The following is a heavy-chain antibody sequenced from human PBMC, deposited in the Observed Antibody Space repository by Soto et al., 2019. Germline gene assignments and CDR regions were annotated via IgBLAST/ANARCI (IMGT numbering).Heavy chain of an antibody. V-gene: IGHV3-48*03. J-gene: IGHJ6*02. D-gene: IGHD4-4*01. Sequence: EVQLVESGGGLVQPGGSLRLSCAASGFTFSSYEMNWVRQAPGKGLEWVSYISSSGSTIYYADSVKGRFTTSRDNATKSLYLQMNSLRAEDTAVYYCARDLPDYSNYGEDYYYYYGMDVWGQGTTVTVSS. CDR1: GFTFSSYE. CDR2: ISSSGSTI. CDR3: ARDLPDYSNYGEDYYYYYGMDV.